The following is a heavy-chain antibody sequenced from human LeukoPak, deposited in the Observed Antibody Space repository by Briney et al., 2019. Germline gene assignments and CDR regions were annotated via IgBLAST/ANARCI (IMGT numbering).Heavy chain of an antibody. D-gene: IGHD3-16*01. J-gene: IGHJ5*02. V-gene: IGHV3-30*04. CDR1: GFTFSSYA. CDR2: ISYDGSNK. Sequence: GSLRLSCAASGFTFSSYAMHWVRQAPGKGLEWVAVISYDGSNKYYADSVKGRFTISRDNSKNTLYLQMNSLRAEDTAVYYCARDLGSLANWFDPWGQGTLVTVSS. CDR3: ARDLGSLANWFDP.